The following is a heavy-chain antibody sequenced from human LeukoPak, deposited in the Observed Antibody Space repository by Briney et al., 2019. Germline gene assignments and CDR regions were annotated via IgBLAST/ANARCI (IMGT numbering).Heavy chain of an antibody. CDR3: AKEKATGTCVAVYGMDD. D-gene: IGHD5-12*01. CDR1: GFTFSSYG. Sequence: GGSLRLSCAASGFTFSSYGMHWVRQAPGKGLEWVAVISYDGSNKYYADCVKRRFTISRDNSKNTLYLQMNSLRAEDTAVYYCAKEKATGTCVAVYGMDDWGQGTMVTVSS. V-gene: IGHV3-30*18. J-gene: IGHJ6*02. CDR2: ISYDGSNK.